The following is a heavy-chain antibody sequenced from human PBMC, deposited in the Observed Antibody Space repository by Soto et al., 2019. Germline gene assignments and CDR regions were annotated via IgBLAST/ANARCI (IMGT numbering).Heavy chain of an antibody. J-gene: IGHJ4*02. V-gene: IGHV4-30-2*01. CDR2: IYHSGST. CDR3: ASNRGGYSGFDHYY. CDR1: GGSISSGGYS. D-gene: IGHD5-12*01. Sequence: QLKLQESGSGLVKPSQTLSLTCAVSGGSISSGGYSWSWIRQPPGKGLEWIGYIYHSGSTYYNPSLKSRVTISVDRSKNQFSLKMSSVTAADTAVYYGASNRGGYSGFDHYYWGQGTLVTVSS.